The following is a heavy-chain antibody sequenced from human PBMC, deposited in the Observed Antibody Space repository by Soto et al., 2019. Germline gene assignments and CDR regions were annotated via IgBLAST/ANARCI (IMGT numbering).Heavy chain of an antibody. CDR2: ISGSGGST. CDR1: GFTFSSYA. CDR3: AKDRLRFLEWLSAFDI. J-gene: IGHJ3*02. V-gene: IGHV3-23*01. D-gene: IGHD3-3*01. Sequence: GGSLRLSCAASGFTFSSYAMSWVRQAPGKGLEWVSAISGSGGSTYYADSVKGRFTISRDNSKNTLYLQMNSLRAEDTAVYYCAKDRLRFLEWLSAFDIWGQGTMVTVSS.